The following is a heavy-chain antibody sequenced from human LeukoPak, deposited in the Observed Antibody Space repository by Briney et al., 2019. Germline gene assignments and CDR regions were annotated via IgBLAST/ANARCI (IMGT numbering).Heavy chain of an antibody. V-gene: IGHV7-4-1*02. J-gene: IGHJ4*02. CDR2: INTNTGNP. CDR1: GYTFTNYA. Sequence: ASVKVSCKASGYTFTNYAINWVRQAPGQGLGWMGWINTNTGNPTYAQGFTGRFVFSLDTSVSTAHLQISSLKAEDTAVYYCARDLMCSGGSCYSRPSDFWGQGTLVTVSS. CDR3: ARDLMCSGGSCYSRPSDF. D-gene: IGHD2-15*01.